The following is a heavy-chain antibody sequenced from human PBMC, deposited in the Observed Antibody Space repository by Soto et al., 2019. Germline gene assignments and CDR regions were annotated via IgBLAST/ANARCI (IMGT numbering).Heavy chain of an antibody. D-gene: IGHD3-16*01. V-gene: IGHV3-30*03. J-gene: IGHJ6*02. Sequence: GGSLRLSCAASGFTFSSYGMHWVRQAPGKGLEWVAVISYDGSNKYYADSVKGRFTISRDNSKNTLYLQMNSLRAEDTAVYYCATVMNWCADFYYYYYGMGIWGQGTPVTVSS. CDR2: ISYDGSNK. CDR1: GFTFSSYG. CDR3: ATVMNWCADFYYYYYGMGI.